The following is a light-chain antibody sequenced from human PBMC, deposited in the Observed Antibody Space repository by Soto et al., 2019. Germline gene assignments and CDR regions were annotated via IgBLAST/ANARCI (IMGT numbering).Light chain of an antibody. CDR2: DAS. CDR1: QSINSG. J-gene: IGKJ4*01. Sequence: DMQMTQSPTALSAYVGDTVTITCRASQSINSGLAWYQQRSERVPKLLIYDASSMESGVPSRFSGSGYGTEFTLTITSLQPEDFATYYCQQSDGYFLAFGGGTKVDNK. V-gene: IGKV1-5*01. CDR3: QQSDGYFLA.